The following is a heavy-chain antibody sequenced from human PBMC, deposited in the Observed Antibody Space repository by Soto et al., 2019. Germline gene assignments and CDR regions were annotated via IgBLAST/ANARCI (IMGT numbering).Heavy chain of an antibody. Sequence: QITLKESGPTLVKPTQTLTLTCTFSGFSLSTSGVGVGWIRQPPGKALEWLALIYWDDDKRYSPSLKSRLTNTKDTSKNREVLTMTNIDPVDTATYYCAHSGCSGGSCYSDWFDPWGQGTLVTVSS. CDR1: GFSLSTSGVG. J-gene: IGHJ5*02. CDR3: AHSGCSGGSCYSDWFDP. V-gene: IGHV2-5*02. CDR2: IYWDDDK. D-gene: IGHD2-15*01.